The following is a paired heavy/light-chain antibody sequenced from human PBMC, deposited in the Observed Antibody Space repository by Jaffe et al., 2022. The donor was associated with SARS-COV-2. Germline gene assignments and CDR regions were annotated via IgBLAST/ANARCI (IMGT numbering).Heavy chain of an antibody. D-gene: IGHD6-19*01. Sequence: EVQLVESGGGLVQPGRSLRLSCAASRFNFDEYAMHWVRQAPGKGLEWVSGISWNSGIIGYADSVKGRFTIARDNAKNSLYLQMNSLRAEDTALYYCAKGRAVTGLHWFDPWGQGTPVTVSS. J-gene: IGHJ5*02. CDR1: RFNFDEYA. V-gene: IGHV3-9*01. CDR2: ISWNSGII. CDR3: AKGRAVTGLHWFDP.
Light chain of an antibody. CDR2: WAS. J-gene: IGKJ3*01. V-gene: IGKV4-1*01. CDR3: QQYYSIPIT. CDR1: QSVLYSSNNKNY. Sequence: DIVMTQSPDSLAVSLGERATINCKSSQSVLYSSNNKNYLAWYQQKPGQPPKLLIYWASTRESGVPDRFSGSGSGTDFTLTISSLQAEDVAVYYCQQYYSIPITFGPGTKVDSK.